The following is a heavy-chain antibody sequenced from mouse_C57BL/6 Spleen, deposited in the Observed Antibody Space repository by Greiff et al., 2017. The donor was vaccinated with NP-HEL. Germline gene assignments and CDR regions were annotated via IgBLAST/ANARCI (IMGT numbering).Heavy chain of an antibody. V-gene: IGHV1-82*01. J-gene: IGHJ2*01. CDR2: IYPGDGDT. CDR1: GYAFSSSW. CDR3: ARGAGTGEDYFDY. D-gene: IGHD4-1*01. Sequence: VQLQQSGPELVKPGASVKISCKASGYAFSSSWMNWVKQRPGKGLEWIGRIYPGDGDTNYNGKFKGKATLTADKSSSTAYMQLSSLTSEDSAVYFCARGAGTGEDYFDYWGQGTTLTVSS.